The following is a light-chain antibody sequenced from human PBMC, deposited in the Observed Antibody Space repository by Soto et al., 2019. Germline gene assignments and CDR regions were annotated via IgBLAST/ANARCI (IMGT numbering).Light chain of an antibody. Sequence: AIQMTQSPSSLSASVGDRVTITCRASQSIRSDLGWYQQKPGKATKLLIYAAFSLQSGVPSRFSGRGSGTDFTLTINSLQPEDCATYFCLQDYNYPRTFGQGTKVEIK. CDR1: QSIRSD. CDR3: LQDYNYPRT. V-gene: IGKV1-6*01. J-gene: IGKJ1*01. CDR2: AAF.